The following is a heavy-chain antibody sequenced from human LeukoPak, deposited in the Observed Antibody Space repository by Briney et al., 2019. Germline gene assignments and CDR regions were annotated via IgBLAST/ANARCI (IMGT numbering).Heavy chain of an antibody. CDR3: TTGLAF. CDR1: GFTFSYAW. V-gene: IGHV3-15*01. Sequence: GGSLRLSCAASGFTFSYAWMSWVRQAPGKGLEWVGRINTKSDGGTIDYSAPVKGRFTISRGDSKNTVYLQMNSLKTEDTAVYYCTTGLAFWGQGTLVTVSS. CDR2: INTKSDGGTI. J-gene: IGHJ4*02. D-gene: IGHD2-21*01.